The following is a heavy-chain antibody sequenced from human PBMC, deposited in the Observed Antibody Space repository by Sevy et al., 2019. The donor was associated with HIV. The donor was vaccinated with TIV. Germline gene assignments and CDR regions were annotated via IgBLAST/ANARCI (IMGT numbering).Heavy chain of an antibody. J-gene: IGHJ6*02. V-gene: IGHV3-30*18. CDR2: ISYHGRDK. D-gene: IGHD3-9*01. CDR1: VIIFTSSG. Sequence: GGSLRLSCVVSVIIFTSSGMHWVRQAPGKGLEWVAVISYHGRDKFYADSVKGRFTISRDNSKNILYLQMNGLRIEDTAVYYCAKDFTGYNGMDVWGQGTMFTVSS. CDR3: AKDFTGYNGMDV.